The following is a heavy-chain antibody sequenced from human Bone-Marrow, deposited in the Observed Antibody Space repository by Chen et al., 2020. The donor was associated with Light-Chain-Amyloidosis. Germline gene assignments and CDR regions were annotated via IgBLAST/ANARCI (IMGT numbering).Heavy chain of an antibody. D-gene: IGHD3-22*01. CDR3: ARDVDYDSSGYSAP. J-gene: IGHJ5*02. CDR2: INPNSGGT. V-gene: IGHV1-2*02. CDR1: GYTFTGHY. Sequence: QVQLVQSGAEVKKPGASVKVSCTASGYTFTGHYMHWVRQAPGQGLEWMGWINPNSGGTNYAQKFQGRVTMTRDTSISTAYMELSRLRSDDTAVYYCARDVDYDSSGYSAPWGQGTLVTVSS.